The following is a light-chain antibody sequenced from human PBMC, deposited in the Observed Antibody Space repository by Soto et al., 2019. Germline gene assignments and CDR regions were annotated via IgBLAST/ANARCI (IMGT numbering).Light chain of an antibody. CDR3: HQYNRFPRT. Sequence: DIQMTQSTSTLSASIGDRVTITCRASQSLSIWLAWYQQKPGKAPKLLIYKASTLQSGVPSRFSGSGSGTEFTLTITSLQPDDFATYSCHQYNRFPRTFGQGPKVEIK. CDR1: QSLSIW. V-gene: IGKV1-5*03. CDR2: KAS. J-gene: IGKJ1*01.